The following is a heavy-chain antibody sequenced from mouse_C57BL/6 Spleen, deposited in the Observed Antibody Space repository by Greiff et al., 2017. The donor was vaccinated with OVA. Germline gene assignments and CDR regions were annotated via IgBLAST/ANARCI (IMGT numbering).Heavy chain of an antibody. V-gene: IGHV1-53*01. CDR2: INPSNGGT. CDR1: GYTFTSYW. Sequence: QVQLKQPGTELVKPGASVKLSCKASGYTFTSYWMHWVKQRPGQGLEWIGNINPSNGGTNYNEKFKSKATLTVDKSSSTAYMQLSSLTSEDSAVYYCASEGGYSAWFAYWGQGTLVTVSA. J-gene: IGHJ3*01. CDR3: ASEGGYSAWFAY.